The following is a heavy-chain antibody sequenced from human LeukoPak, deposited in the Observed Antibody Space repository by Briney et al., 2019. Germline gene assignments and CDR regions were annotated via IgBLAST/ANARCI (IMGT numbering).Heavy chain of an antibody. CDR2: IIPVPGIG. J-gene: IGHJ4*02. CDR3: ARGFCTSTSCCNDFDY. V-gene: IGHV1-69*04. CDR1: GGTFSSYS. Sequence: SVKVSCKASGGTFSSYSISWVRQAPGQGPEWMGRIIPVPGIGNYAQKFQGRVTITADKSTSTAYMELSSLRSEDTAVYFCARGFCTSTSCCNDFDYWGQGTLVTVSS. D-gene: IGHD2-2*01.